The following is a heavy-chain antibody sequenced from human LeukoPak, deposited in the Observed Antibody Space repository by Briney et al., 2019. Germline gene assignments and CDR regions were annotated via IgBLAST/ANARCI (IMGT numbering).Heavy chain of an antibody. CDR3: ARGGFLGIFDTYYYYGMDV. V-gene: IGHV1-8*01. CDR2: MNPNSSNT. D-gene: IGHD7-27*01. CDR1: GYTFTIYD. J-gene: IGHJ6*02. Sequence: ASVKVSCKASGYTFTIYDINLVRQATGQGLEWVGWMNPNSSNTGYAQKFQGRVTMTRNTSISTAYMELSSLRSEDTAVYYCARGGFLGIFDTYYYYGMDVWGQGTTVTVSS.